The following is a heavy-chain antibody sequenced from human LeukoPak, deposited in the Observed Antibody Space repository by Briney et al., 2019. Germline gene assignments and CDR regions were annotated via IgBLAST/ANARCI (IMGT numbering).Heavy chain of an antibody. CDR1: GFTFSRYW. D-gene: IGHD3-3*01. J-gene: IGHJ4*02. CDR2: INEDGGAK. CDR3: ARLREIPVFGVVTKSTSYFDY. V-gene: IGHV3-7*01. Sequence: PGGSLRLSCAASGFTFSRYWMSWVRQAPGKGLGWVANINEDGGAKYYVDSVKGRFTISRDNAKNSQYLQMNSLRVEDTAVYYCARLREIPVFGVVTKSTSYFDYWGQGTLVTVSS.